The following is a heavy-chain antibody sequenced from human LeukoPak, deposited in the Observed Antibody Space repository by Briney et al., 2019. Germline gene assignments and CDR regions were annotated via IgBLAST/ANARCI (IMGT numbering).Heavy chain of an antibody. Sequence: GGSLRLSCAASGFTFSNYWMSWVRQAPGKGLEWVANIKQDGSEKYYVNSVKGRFTISRDDAKNSLYLQMNSLRAEDTAIYYCAREGDWNYEDYWGQGTLVTVPS. V-gene: IGHV3-7*01. CDR3: AREGDWNYEDY. CDR2: IKQDGSEK. D-gene: IGHD1-7*01. CDR1: GFTFSNYW. J-gene: IGHJ4*02.